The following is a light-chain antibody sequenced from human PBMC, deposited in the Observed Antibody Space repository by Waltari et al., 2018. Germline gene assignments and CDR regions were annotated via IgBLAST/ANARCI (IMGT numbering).Light chain of an antibody. Sequence: EIVLTQSPGTLSLSPGERATLSCRASQSVTSSYIAWYQQKPGQAPRLLIYGASSGATGVPDRFSGSGSGTDFILTISTLEPEDFAVYYCQQYDSSRGMYTFGQGTKLVI. V-gene: IGKV3-20*01. J-gene: IGKJ2*01. CDR2: GAS. CDR1: QSVTSSY. CDR3: QQYDSSRGMYT.